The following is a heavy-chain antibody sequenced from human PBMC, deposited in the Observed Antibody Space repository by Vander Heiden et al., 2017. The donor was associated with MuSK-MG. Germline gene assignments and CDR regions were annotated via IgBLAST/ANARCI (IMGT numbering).Heavy chain of an antibody. J-gene: IGHJ4*02. Sequence: EVQLVESGGGLVQPGGSLRLSCAVSGLTFTTHWMTWVRQAPGKGLEWVANINQDGREKYYVDSVKGRFTISRDNAKNSMYLQMNSLRGEDAAVYYCARGRASEYWGQGTLVTVSS. CDR2: INQDGREK. CDR3: ARGRASEY. CDR1: GLTFTTHW. V-gene: IGHV3-7*01.